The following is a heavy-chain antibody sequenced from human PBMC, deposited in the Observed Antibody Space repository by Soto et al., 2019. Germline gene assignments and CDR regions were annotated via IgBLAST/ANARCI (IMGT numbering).Heavy chain of an antibody. V-gene: IGHV4-30-2*01. CDR3: ARVGGSGKKYNWFDP. CDR1: GGSISSGGYS. D-gene: IGHD3-10*01. Sequence: NPSETLSLTCAVSGGSISSGGYSWSWIRQPPGKGLEWIGYIYHSGSTYYKPSLKSRVTISVGRSKNQFSLKLSSVTAADTAVYYCARVGGSGKKYNWFDPWGQGTLVTVSS. J-gene: IGHJ5*02. CDR2: IYHSGST.